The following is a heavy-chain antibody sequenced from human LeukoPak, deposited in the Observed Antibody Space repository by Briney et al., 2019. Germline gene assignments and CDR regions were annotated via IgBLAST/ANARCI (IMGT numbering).Heavy chain of an antibody. CDR3: ARGTRVRDGYPNRFDY. CDR2: INTNTGNP. J-gene: IGHJ4*02. Sequence: ASVKVSCKASGYPFSNYDINWVRQAPGQGLEWMGWINTNTGNPTYAQGFTGRFVFSLDTSVSTAYLQISSLKAEDTAVYYCARGTRVRDGYPNRFDYWGQGTLVTVSS. D-gene: IGHD5-24*01. V-gene: IGHV7-4-1*02. CDR1: GYPFSNYD.